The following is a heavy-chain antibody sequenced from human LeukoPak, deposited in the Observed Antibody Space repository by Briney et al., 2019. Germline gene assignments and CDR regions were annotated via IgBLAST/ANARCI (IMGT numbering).Heavy chain of an antibody. V-gene: IGHV3-23*01. CDR2: ILHNGDST. Sequence: GGSLRFSCAASGFTCSTYVMSWVRQAPGKGLEWLSLILHNGDSTYYADSVKGRFTISRDNSKNTLYLQMNSLRAEDTAVYYCARLSSFAFDIWGQGTMVTVSS. CDR1: GFTCSTYV. CDR3: ARLSSFAFDI. J-gene: IGHJ3*02. D-gene: IGHD3-16*02.